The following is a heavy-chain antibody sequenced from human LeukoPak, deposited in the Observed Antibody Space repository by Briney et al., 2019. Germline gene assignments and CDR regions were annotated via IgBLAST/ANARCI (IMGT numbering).Heavy chain of an antibody. V-gene: IGHV1-2*02. CDR2: INPNSGGT. Sequence: GASVKVSCKASGYTFTGYYMHWVRQAPGQGLEWMGWINPNSGGTNYAQKFQGRVTMTTDTSTSTAYMELRSLRSDDTAVYYCARDSSGFYYVHWGQGTLVTVSS. D-gene: IGHD3-22*01. CDR3: ARDSSGFYYVH. CDR1: GYTFTGYY. J-gene: IGHJ4*02.